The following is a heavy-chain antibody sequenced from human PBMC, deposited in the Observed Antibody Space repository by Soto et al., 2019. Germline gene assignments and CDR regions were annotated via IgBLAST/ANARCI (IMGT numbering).Heavy chain of an antibody. D-gene: IGHD2-2*01. CDR3: ARAEEYCSSTSCYNWFDP. V-gene: IGHV4-4*02. J-gene: IGHJ5*02. CDR2: IYHSWST. CDR1: SGSIRSSNW. Sequence: SGSIRSSNWWSCVRPPPGQGPEWIGEIYHSWSTNYNPSLKSRVTISVDKSKNQFSLKLSSVTAADTAVYYCARAEEYCSSTSCYNWFDPWGQGTLVTVSS.